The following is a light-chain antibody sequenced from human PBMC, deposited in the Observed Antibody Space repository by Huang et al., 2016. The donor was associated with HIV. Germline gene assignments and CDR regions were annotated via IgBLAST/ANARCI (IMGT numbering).Light chain of an antibody. V-gene: IGKV4-1*01. CDR1: QSLLYRSNNKNH. CDR2: LAS. CDR3: QQYYTVPWT. J-gene: IGKJ1*01. Sequence: DIVLTQSPHSLAVSLGERATINCKSSQSLLYRSNNKNHLVWYQQKPGQPPKLLMYLASTREAGVPDRVSASGSGTDFTLTISSLQAEDVAVYYCQQYYTVPWTFGQGTKVEI.